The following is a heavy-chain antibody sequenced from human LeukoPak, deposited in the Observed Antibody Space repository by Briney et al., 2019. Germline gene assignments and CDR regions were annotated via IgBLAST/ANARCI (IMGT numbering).Heavy chain of an antibody. Sequence: GGSLRLSCSASGFDFTNAWMSWVRQAPGQGLEWVANINRDGSEKYYVDSVTGRFTISRDNAENSPYLQMNSLRLEDTAVYYCARSVDEGTVDYWGQGTLVTVSS. CDR2: INRDGSEK. J-gene: IGHJ4*02. D-gene: IGHD5-12*01. CDR1: GFDFTNAW. CDR3: ARSVDEGTVDY. V-gene: IGHV3-7*03.